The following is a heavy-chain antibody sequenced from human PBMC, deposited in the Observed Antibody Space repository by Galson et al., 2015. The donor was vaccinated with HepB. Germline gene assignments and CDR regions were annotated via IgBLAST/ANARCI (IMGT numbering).Heavy chain of an antibody. Sequence: SLRLSCAASGFTFEDYAMHWVRQAPGKGLEWVSGINWNSGSIGYADSVKGRFTISRDNANNSLYLQMNSLRGEDTALYYCTKDAPYGFSDNDGHFDYWGQGTLVTISS. D-gene: IGHD5-12*01. V-gene: IGHV3-9*01. CDR2: INWNSGSI. CDR1: GFTFEDYA. J-gene: IGHJ4*02. CDR3: TKDAPYGFSDNDGHFDY.